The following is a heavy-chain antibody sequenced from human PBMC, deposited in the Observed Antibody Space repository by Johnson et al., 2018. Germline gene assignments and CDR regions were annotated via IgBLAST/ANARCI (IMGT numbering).Heavy chain of an antibody. CDR2: FGTAGDT. D-gene: IGHD3-10*01. V-gene: IGHV3-13*01. J-gene: IGHJ6*02. Sequence: VQLVESGGGVVQPGRSLRLSCAASGFTFSSYGMHWVRQPTGKGLEWVSVFGTAGDTYYPGSVKGRFSISRDNSKNTLYLQMNSLRAEDTAVYYCARAGGSGSYSPYYYGMDVWGQGTTVTVSS. CDR3: ARAGGSGSYSPYYYGMDV. CDR1: GFTFSSYG.